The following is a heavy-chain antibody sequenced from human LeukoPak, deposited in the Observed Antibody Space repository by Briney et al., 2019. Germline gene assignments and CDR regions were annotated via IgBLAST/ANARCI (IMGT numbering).Heavy chain of an antibody. CDR1: GGSFSNYY. Sequence: SETLSLTCTVSGGSFSNYYWSWIRQPSGKGLEWIAYFSYSGSTKYSPSLKSRVTISGDTSKNQFSLQLSSVTAADTAVYYCANTKGDCSGGSCYSGIFDYWGQGILVTVSS. D-gene: IGHD2-15*01. CDR2: FSYSGST. V-gene: IGHV4-59*01. CDR3: ANTKGDCSGGSCYSGIFDY. J-gene: IGHJ4*02.